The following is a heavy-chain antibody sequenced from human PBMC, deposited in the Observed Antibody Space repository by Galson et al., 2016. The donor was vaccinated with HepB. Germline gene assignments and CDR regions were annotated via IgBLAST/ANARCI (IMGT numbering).Heavy chain of an antibody. CDR1: GGSISSGAYY. CDR2: IHYSGST. CDR3: ARDDAFYYDRVDYYGMDV. D-gene: IGHD3-16*01. V-gene: IGHV4-31*03. Sequence: TLSLTCSVSGGSISSGAYYWSWVRQHPGKGLEWIGYIHYSGSTFYNPSLKSRITISVDTSNNEFSLKLSYVTAADTAVYYCARDDAFYYDRVDYYGMDVWGQGTTVIVSS. J-gene: IGHJ6*02.